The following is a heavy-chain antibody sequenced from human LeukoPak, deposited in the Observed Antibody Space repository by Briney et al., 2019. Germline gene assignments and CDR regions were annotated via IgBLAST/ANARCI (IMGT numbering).Heavy chain of an antibody. Sequence: PGWSPRLSRAASGFTLSDYYMSWIRQAPGKGLVWLSYIRSSGSTIYYADSVKGRFTISRDNAKNSLYLQMNSLRAEDTAVYYCARGRGYSYGFAYWGQGTLVTVSS. CDR1: GFTLSDYY. CDR2: IRSSGSTI. D-gene: IGHD5-18*01. CDR3: ARGRGYSYGFAY. V-gene: IGHV3-11*01. J-gene: IGHJ4*02.